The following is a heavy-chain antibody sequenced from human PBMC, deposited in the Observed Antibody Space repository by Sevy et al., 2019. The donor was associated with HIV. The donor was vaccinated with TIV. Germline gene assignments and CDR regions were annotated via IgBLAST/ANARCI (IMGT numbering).Heavy chain of an antibody. J-gene: IGHJ3*02. CDR2: IYGSGGVT. CDR3: AGGRYDSRGSFDALDI. Sequence: GGSLRLSCKPSGFTFTSYAMNWVRQAPGKGLEWISTIYGSGGVTYYADSVKGRFTISRDNSKNTMYLQMNSLRTEDTAVYYGAGGRYDSRGSFDALDIWGQGTMVTVSS. V-gene: IGHV3-23*01. CDR1: GFTFTSYA. D-gene: IGHD3-22*01.